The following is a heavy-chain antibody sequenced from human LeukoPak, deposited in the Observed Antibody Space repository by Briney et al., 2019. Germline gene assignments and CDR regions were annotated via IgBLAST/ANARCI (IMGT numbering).Heavy chain of an antibody. V-gene: IGHV1-2*02. Sequence: ASVKVSCKASGYTFTGYYMHWVRQAPGQGLEWMGWINPNSGGTNYAQKFQGRVTMTRDTSISTAYMELSRLRSDDTALYYCARDKGLGGSYYKPNWFDPWGQGTLVTVSS. D-gene: IGHD1-26*01. J-gene: IGHJ5*02. CDR2: INPNSGGT. CDR3: ARDKGLGGSYYKPNWFDP. CDR1: GYTFTGYY.